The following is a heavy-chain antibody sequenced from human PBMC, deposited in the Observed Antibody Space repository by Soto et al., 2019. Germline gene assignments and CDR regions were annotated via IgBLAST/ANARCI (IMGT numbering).Heavy chain of an antibody. CDR2: SSYTGNT. Sequence: SETLSLTCTVSGASITSGNYYWGWIRQPPGKGLQWIGSSSYTGNTYFNPSLRSRVTISVDTSNNQFSLRLTSVTASDTAVYYCARPDSSSWEAPFGSWGQGTLVTVSS. CDR1: GASITSGNYY. J-gene: IGHJ4*02. V-gene: IGHV4-39*01. CDR3: ARPDSSSWEAPFGS. D-gene: IGHD6-13*01.